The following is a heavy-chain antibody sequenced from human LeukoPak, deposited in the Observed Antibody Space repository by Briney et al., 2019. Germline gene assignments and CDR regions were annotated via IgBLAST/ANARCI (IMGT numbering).Heavy chain of an antibody. Sequence: SETLSLTCAVSGASITSTKYFWGWIRQPPGKELELLGIISNSGSTDYNPSLKSRVTMSTDASKNQFSLKLASVTAADTAVYYCAGLGVMVLVYQFETWSRGTPVTVSS. CDR3: AGLGVMVLVYQFET. V-gene: IGHV4-39*07. D-gene: IGHD2-8*01. CDR1: GASITSTKYF. CDR2: ISNSGST. J-gene: IGHJ5*02.